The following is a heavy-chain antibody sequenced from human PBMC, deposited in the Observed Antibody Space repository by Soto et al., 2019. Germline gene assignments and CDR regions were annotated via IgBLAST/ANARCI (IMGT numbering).Heavy chain of an antibody. CDR2: IYWDDDR. V-gene: IGHV2-5*02. Sequence: SGPTLVNPTQTLTLTCSFSGFSLSTSRVGVAWIRQPPGKALEWLAIIYWDDDRRYSPSLKTRLAITKDTSKNQVVLTMTNLDPGDTATYYCAHIMITWGGVSALDAFDIWGQGTMATVSS. D-gene: IGHD3-16*01. J-gene: IGHJ3*02. CDR3: AHIMITWGGVSALDAFDI. CDR1: GFSLSTSRVG.